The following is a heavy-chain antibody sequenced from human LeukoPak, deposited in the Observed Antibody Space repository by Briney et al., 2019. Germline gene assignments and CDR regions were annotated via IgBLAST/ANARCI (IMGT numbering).Heavy chain of an antibody. D-gene: IGHD3-10*01. CDR1: GLTSRSYA. Sequence: GGSLSPPCEASGLTSRSYAMSWVRKAPGKGLGWVSAISGSGGSTYYADSVKGRFTISRDNSINTLYLQMSSLRAEDAAVYYCAKSGGLSGSGRLGMDVWGQGTTVTVSS. CDR3: AKSGGLSGSGRLGMDV. J-gene: IGHJ6*02. V-gene: IGHV3-23*01. CDR2: ISGSGGST.